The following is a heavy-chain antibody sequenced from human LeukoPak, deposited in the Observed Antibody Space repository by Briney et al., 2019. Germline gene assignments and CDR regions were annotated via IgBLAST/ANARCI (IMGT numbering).Heavy chain of an antibody. CDR3: ARDKDLGAVAGTFDS. D-gene: IGHD6-19*01. J-gene: IGHJ4*02. CDR1: GYTFCRKG. V-gene: IGHV1-18*01. Sequence: ASVKVSCKASGYTFCRKGFSWVRQAPGQGLEWMGWISAYDGQTKYEQKFQGRVTMTTDTSTSTGYMGLRSLRSDDTAVYYCARDKDLGAVAGTFDSWGQGTLVTVSS. CDR2: ISAYDGQT.